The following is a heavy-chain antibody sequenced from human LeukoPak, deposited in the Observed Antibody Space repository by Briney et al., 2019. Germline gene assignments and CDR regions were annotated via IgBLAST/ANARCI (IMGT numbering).Heavy chain of an antibody. Sequence: GGSPRLSCAASGFTFSNYWMSWVRQAPGKGLEWVANIKQDGSDKYYVGSVKGRFTISRDNAKNSLYLQMNSLRAEDTAVYYCARVRYSSSLFDPWGQGTLVTVSS. D-gene: IGHD6-13*01. CDR3: ARVRYSSSLFDP. J-gene: IGHJ5*02. CDR2: IKQDGSDK. CDR1: GFTFSNYW. V-gene: IGHV3-7*01.